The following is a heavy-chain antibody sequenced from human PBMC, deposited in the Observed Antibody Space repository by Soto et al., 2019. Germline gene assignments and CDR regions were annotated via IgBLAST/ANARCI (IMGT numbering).Heavy chain of an antibody. D-gene: IGHD5-12*01. V-gene: IGHV1-69*01. J-gene: IGHJ4*02. CDR1: GGTFSSYA. CDR2: IIPIFCTE. Sequence: QVQLVQSGAEVKKPGSSVKFSCKASGGTFSSYAISWVRQAPGQGLEWMGGIIPIFCTENYAQKLQGRVPITADESTSTAYMELSSLRSDDTAVYYCAREGLHEWLLFLYWGQGTLVTVSS. CDR3: AREGLHEWLLFLY.